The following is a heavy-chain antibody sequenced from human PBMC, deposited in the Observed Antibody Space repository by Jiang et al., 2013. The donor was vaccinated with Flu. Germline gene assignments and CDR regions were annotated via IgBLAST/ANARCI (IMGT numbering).Heavy chain of an antibody. CDR3: ARGTYYYGSRSYYFDC. D-gene: IGHD3-10*01. Sequence: GPGLVKPSQTLSLTCTVSGGSISSGDYYWSWIRQHPGKGLEWLGYIHYSGNTYYNPSLKSRLTVSVDTSQNQFSLRLSSLTAADTALYYCARGTYYYGSRSYYFDCWGQGTLVTVSS. J-gene: IGHJ4*02. CDR1: GGSISSGDYY. V-gene: IGHV4-31*03. CDR2: IHYSGNT.